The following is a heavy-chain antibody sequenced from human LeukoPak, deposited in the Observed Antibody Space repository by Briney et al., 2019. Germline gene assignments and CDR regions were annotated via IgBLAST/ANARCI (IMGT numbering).Heavy chain of an antibody. V-gene: IGHV3-69-1*02. J-gene: IGHJ4*02. Sequence: PGGSLRLSCEVSGFTMSDYYMMWVRQAPGKGLEWISCISGTGSTIYYADSMKGRFTISRDIGKKSVYLQMTALRADDTAGYYCSRGSYDLWSGFSYWGQGTLVTVSS. CDR1: GFTMSDYY. D-gene: IGHD3-3*01. CDR2: ISGTGSTI. CDR3: SRGSYDLWSGFSY.